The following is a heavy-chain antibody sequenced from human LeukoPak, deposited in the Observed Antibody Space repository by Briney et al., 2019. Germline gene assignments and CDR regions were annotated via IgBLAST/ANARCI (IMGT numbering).Heavy chain of an antibody. Sequence: ASVKVSCKASGYTVTGYYMHWERQAPGQGLEWMGWINPNSGGTNYAQKFQGRVTMTRDTSISTAYMELSRLRSDDTAVYYCARVQILGRIVVVVAATPDFDYWGQGTLVTVSS. CDR2: INPNSGGT. CDR1: GYTVTGYY. CDR3: ARVQILGRIVVVVAATPDFDY. D-gene: IGHD2-15*01. V-gene: IGHV1-2*02. J-gene: IGHJ4*02.